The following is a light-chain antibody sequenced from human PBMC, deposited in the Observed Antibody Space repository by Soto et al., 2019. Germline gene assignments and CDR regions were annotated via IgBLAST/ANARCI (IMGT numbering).Light chain of an antibody. CDR2: GAS. CDR1: QAVSFNY. V-gene: IGKV3-20*01. J-gene: IGKJ3*01. CDR3: QQYGDSPIT. Sequence: EIVLTQSPGTLSLSPGERATLSCRAGQAVSFNYLAWYQQKPGQPPRLLIYGASNRATVVPDRFSGSGSGTDFTLTISRLEPGDSAVYYCQQYGDSPITFGPGTKVDIQ.